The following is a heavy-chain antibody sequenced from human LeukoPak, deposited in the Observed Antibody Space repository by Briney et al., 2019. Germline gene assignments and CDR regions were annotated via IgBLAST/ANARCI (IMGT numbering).Heavy chain of an antibody. J-gene: IGHJ6*03. V-gene: IGHV1-2*02. D-gene: IGHD2-2*01. CDR2: INPNSGDT. CDR1: GYMFNGYH. Sequence: ASVKVSCKASGYMFNGYHMHWVRQAPGHGLEWMGWINPNSGDTKYAQKFQGRATMTRDTSIRTGYMELSRLRFDDTAVYYCARGDQYYYYMDVWGKGTTVTVSS. CDR3: ARGDQYYYYMDV.